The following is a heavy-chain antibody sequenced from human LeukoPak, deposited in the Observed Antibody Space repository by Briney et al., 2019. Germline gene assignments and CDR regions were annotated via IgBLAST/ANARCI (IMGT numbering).Heavy chain of an antibody. Sequence: GGSLRLSCAASGFTFSRYAMNWVRQAPGKGLEWVSYINTDSSDIHYADSVKGRFTISRDSARNTLYLQLSSLRAEDSAVYYCARDTFQPGLIDSWGQGTLVTVSS. J-gene: IGHJ4*02. CDR1: GFTFSRYA. CDR3: ARDTFQPGLIDS. D-gene: IGHD2-2*01. V-gene: IGHV3-21*05. CDR2: INTDSSDI.